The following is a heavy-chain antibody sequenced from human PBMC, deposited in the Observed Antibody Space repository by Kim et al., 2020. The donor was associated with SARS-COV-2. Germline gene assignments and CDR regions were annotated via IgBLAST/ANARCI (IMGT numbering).Heavy chain of an antibody. V-gene: IGHV4-34*01. CDR3: ARVKVSFGFGLRFSYFDY. CDR2: INHSGST. Sequence: SETLSLTCAVYGGSFSGYYWSWIRQPPGKGLEWIGEINHSGSTNYNPSLKSRVTISVDTSKNQFSLKLSSVTAADTAVYYCARVKVSFGFGLRFSYFDYWGQGTLVTVSS. CDR1: GGSFSGYY. J-gene: IGHJ4*02. D-gene: IGHD4-17*01.